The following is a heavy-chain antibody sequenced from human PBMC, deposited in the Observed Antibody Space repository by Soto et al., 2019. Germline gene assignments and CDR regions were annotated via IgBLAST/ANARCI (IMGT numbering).Heavy chain of an antibody. CDR3: ASHTVDIVATIRDWFAP. J-gene: IGHJ5*02. V-gene: IGHV1-18*01. CDR1: GYTFTSYG. Sequence: ASVKVSCKASGYTFTSYGISWVRQAPGQGLEWMGWISAYNGNTNYAQKLQGRVTMTTDTSTSTAYMELRSLRSDDTAVYYCASHTVDIVATIRDWFAPWGQGTLVTVSS. D-gene: IGHD5-12*01. CDR2: ISAYNGNT.